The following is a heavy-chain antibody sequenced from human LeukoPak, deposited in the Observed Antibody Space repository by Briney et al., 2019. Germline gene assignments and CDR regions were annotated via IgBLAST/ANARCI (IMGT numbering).Heavy chain of an antibody. Sequence: SETLSLTCTVSGGSVSSGGYYWSWMRQPPGKGLEWIRYIYYSGSTNYNSSLKSRVTISVDTSKNQFSLKLSSVTAADTAVYYCARDFSSSWYAFDYWGQGILVTVSS. CDR3: ARDFSSSWYAFDY. CDR2: IYYSGST. D-gene: IGHD6-13*01. J-gene: IGHJ4*02. V-gene: IGHV4-61*08. CDR1: GGSVSSGGYY.